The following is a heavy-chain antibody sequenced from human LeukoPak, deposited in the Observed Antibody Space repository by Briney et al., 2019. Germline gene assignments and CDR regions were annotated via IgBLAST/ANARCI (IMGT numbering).Heavy chain of an antibody. D-gene: IGHD4-17*01. CDR3: ARVTTVTTSFHFDY. V-gene: IGHV4-30-4*01. CDR2: IYYSGST. J-gene: IGHJ4*02. CDR1: GGSISSGGYY. Sequence: SETLSLTCTVSGGSISSGGYYWSWIRQPPGEGLEWIGYIYYSGSTYYHPSLKSRVTISLDTSKNQFSLRLSSVTAADTAVYYCARVTTVTTSFHFDYWGQGTLVTVSS.